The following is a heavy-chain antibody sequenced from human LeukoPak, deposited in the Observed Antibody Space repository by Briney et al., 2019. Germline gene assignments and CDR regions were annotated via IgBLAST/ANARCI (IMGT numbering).Heavy chain of an antibody. J-gene: IGHJ4*02. CDR2: INHSGST. CDR1: GVSFSGYY. Sequence: SETLSLTCAVYGVSFSGYYWSWIRQPPGKGLEWLGEINHSGSTNYNPSLKSRVTISVDTSKNQFSLKLSSVTAADTAVYYCATGMTTVTTSANDYWGQGTLVTVSS. D-gene: IGHD4-17*01. CDR3: ATGMTTVTTSANDY. V-gene: IGHV4-34*01.